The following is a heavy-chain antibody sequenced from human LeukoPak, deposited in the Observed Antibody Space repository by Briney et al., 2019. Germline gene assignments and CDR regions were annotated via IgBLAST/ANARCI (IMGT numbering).Heavy chain of an antibody. CDR3: AKDSSSSGGELDP. Sequence: SETLSLTCAVYGGSFSGYYWSWIRQPPGKGLEWIGEINHSGSTNYNPSLKSRVTISVDTSKNQFSLKLSSVTAADTAVYYCAKDSSSSGGELDPWGQGTLVTVSS. D-gene: IGHD6-6*01. CDR2: INHSGST. J-gene: IGHJ5*02. CDR1: GGSFSGYY. V-gene: IGHV4-34*01.